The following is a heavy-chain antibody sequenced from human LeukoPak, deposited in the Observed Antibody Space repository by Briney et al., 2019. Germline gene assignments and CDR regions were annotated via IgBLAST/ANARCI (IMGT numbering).Heavy chain of an antibody. CDR2: IYSSGST. CDR1: GGSISSYY. Sequence: KASETLSLTCTVSGGSISSYYWSWLRQPPGKGLEWIGYIYSSGSTNYNPSLKSRVTMSVDTSKNQFSLKVSSVTAADTAVYYCAKRYCSGTTCYDDRGAFDYWGQGTLVTVSS. J-gene: IGHJ4*02. CDR3: AKRYCSGTTCYDDRGAFDY. D-gene: IGHD2-2*01. V-gene: IGHV4-59*08.